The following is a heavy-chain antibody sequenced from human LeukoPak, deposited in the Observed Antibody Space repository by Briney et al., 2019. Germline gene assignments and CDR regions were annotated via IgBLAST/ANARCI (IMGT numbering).Heavy chain of an antibody. CDR2: ICGSGGST. V-gene: IGHV3-23*01. CDR1: GFTFGNYV. Sequence: GGSLRLSCAASGFTFGNYVMTWVRQAPGKGLEWVSTICGSGGSTYYADSVKGRFTISRDNAKNSLYLQMNSLRDEDTAVYYCAGDVTPPSTHYNGSSGYSRDYWGQGTLVTVSS. J-gene: IGHJ4*02. D-gene: IGHD3-22*01. CDR3: AGDVTPPSTHYNGSSGYSRDY.